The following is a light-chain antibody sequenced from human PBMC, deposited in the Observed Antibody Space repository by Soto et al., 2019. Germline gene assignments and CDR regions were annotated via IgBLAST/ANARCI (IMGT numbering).Light chain of an antibody. CDR1: QNVGSN. J-gene: IGKJ5*01. Sequence: EIVMTHSPATLSVSPGERITISCRASQNVGSNLAWYQQTPGQAPSLLIYTTSSRAAGVPARFSGSGSGTEFTLTIDSLQSEDFAVYYCQQYKNWPLFGQGTRWRL. V-gene: IGKV3-15*01. CDR3: QQYKNWPL. CDR2: TTS.